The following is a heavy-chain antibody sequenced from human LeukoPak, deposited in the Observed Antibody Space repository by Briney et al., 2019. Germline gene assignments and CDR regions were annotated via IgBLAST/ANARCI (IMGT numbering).Heavy chain of an antibody. CDR3: ARVRYPGGFDY. CDR1: GGSISSDDYY. Sequence: SETLSLTCTVSGGSISSDDYYWSWIRQPPGKGLEWIGYIYYSGSTYYNPSLKSRVTISVDTSKNQFSLKLSSVTAADTAVYYCARVRYPGGFDYWGQRTLVTVSS. CDR2: IYYSGST. J-gene: IGHJ4*02. V-gene: IGHV4-30-4*01. D-gene: IGHD1-1*01.